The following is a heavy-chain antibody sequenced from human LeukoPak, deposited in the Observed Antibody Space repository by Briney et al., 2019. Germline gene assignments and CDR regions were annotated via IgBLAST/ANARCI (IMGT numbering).Heavy chain of an antibody. V-gene: IGHV3-7*01. D-gene: IGHD5-24*01. CDR2: IKQDGSEK. Sequence: GGSLRLSCAASGFTFSSYWMSWVRQAPGKGLEWVANIKQDGSEKYYVDSVKGRFTISRDNAKNSLYLQMNSLRAEDTAVYYCARENDVEMATIGAFEIWGQGTMVTVSS. J-gene: IGHJ3*02. CDR1: GFTFSSYW. CDR3: ARENDVEMATIGAFEI.